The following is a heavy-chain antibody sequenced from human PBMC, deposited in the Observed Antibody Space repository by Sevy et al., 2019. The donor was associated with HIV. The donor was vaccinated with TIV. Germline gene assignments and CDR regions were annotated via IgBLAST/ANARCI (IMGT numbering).Heavy chain of an antibody. J-gene: IGHJ3*02. V-gene: IGHV4-59*08. CDR3: AGRNDFDI. Sequence: SETLSLTCTVSGGSINSDHWNWIRQPPGKGLEWIGYVYYTGGTNYNPSLKNRVTISVDRTKNQFSLKLTSVTAAYTAVYHCAGRNDFDIWGQGTMVTVSS. CDR1: GGSINSDH. CDR2: VYYTGGT.